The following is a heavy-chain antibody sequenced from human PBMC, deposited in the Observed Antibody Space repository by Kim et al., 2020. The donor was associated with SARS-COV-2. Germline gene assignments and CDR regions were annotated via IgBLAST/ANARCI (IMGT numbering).Heavy chain of an antibody. CDR1: GGSISSSSHY. CDR3: ARGASSSWYSSFSYYYSCMDV. D-gene: IGHD6-13*01. V-gene: IGHV4-39*07. J-gene: IGHJ6*02. CDR2: IYYSGST. Sequence: SETLSLTCTVSGGSISSSSHYWGWIRQPPGKGLEWIGTIYYSGSTFYNPSLKSRVTISLDTPKNQFSLKLRSVTAADTAVYYCARGASSSWYSSFSYYYSCMDVWGLGTLVTVSS.